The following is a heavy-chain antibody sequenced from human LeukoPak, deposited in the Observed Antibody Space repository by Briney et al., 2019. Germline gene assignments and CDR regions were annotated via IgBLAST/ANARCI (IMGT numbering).Heavy chain of an antibody. Sequence: SETLSLTCTVSGGAISSYYWSWIRQPPGKGLEWIGYIYYSGSTNYNPSLKSRVTISVDTSKNQFSLKLSSVTAADTGVYYCVRGRGGDYESGIDYWGQGTLVTVSS. CDR1: GGAISSYY. D-gene: IGHD2-21*02. CDR3: VRGRGGDYESGIDY. J-gene: IGHJ4*02. CDR2: IYYSGST. V-gene: IGHV4-59*01.